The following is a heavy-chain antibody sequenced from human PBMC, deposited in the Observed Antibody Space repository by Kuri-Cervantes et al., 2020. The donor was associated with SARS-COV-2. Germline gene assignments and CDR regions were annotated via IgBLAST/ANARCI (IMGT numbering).Heavy chain of an antibody. Sequence: SVKVSCKASGGTFSSYAISWVRQAPGQGLEWMGGIIPIFGTANYAQKFQGRVTITADKSTSTAYMELSSLRSEDTAVYYCARGLDTAARPVFYYGMDVWGQGTTVTVSS. CDR1: GGTFSSYA. CDR3: ARGLDTAARPVFYYGMDV. J-gene: IGHJ6*02. V-gene: IGHV1-69*06. CDR2: IIPIFGTA. D-gene: IGHD6-6*01.